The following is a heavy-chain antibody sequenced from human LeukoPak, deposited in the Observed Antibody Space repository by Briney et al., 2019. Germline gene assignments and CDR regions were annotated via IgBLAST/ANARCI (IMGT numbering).Heavy chain of an antibody. CDR2: INHSGST. D-gene: IGHD3-22*01. CDR1: GGSFSGYY. Sequence: PSETLSLTCAVYGGSFSGYYWSWIRQPPGKGLEWIGEINHSGSTNYNPSLKSRVTISVNTSKNQFSLKLSSVTAADTAVYYCARAPRYYYDSGYFDYWGQGTLVTVSS. V-gene: IGHV4-34*01. J-gene: IGHJ4*02. CDR3: ARAPRYYYDSGYFDY.